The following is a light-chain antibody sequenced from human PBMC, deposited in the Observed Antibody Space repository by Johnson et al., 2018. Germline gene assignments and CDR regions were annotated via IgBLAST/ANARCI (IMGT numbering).Light chain of an antibody. CDR3: GTWDSSLSSGNV. CDR2: ENN. V-gene: IGLV1-51*02. J-gene: IGLJ1*01. Sequence: QSVLTQPPSVSAAPGQKVTISCSGSSSNIGNNYVSWYQQLPGTAPKLLIYENNKRPSGIPDRFSGPKYGTSATLGITGIQTGDEADYYCGTWDSSLSSGNVFGTGTKVTVL. CDR1: SSNIGNNY.